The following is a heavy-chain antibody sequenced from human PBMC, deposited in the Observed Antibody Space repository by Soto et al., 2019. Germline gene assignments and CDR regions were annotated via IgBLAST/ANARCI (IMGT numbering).Heavy chain of an antibody. Sequence: QIQLVQSGAEVKKPGASVKVSCKASGYIFTSQGISWVRQAPGQGLEWMGWISTYNGNPNYAQKLQGRVTMTTNTSTTTAFLELRSLTSDDTAVYYCARGRTRALDYGGQGTPVIVSS. D-gene: IGHD1-7*01. CDR2: ISTYNGNP. CDR3: ARGRTRALDY. CDR1: GYIFTSQG. V-gene: IGHV1-18*01. J-gene: IGHJ4*02.